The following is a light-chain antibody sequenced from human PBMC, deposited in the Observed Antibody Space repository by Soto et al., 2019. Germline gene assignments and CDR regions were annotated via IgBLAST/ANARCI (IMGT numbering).Light chain of an antibody. V-gene: IGKV1-5*03. J-gene: IGKJ1*01. CDR2: KAS. Sequence: PSTLSASVGDRVTITCRASQSINSWLAWYQQKPGKAPKLLIYKASSLQSGVPSRFSGSGSGTEFTLTISSLQPDDFATYYCQHYNSYSEAFGQGTKVDIK. CDR3: QHYNSYSEA. CDR1: QSINSW.